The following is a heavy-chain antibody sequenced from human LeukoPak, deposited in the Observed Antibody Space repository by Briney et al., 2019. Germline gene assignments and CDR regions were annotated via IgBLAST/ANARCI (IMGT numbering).Heavy chain of an antibody. J-gene: IGHJ4*02. CDR2: INPSGGST. CDR3: ASLATGRDY. Sequence: ASVKVSCKASGYTFTSYYMHWVRQAPGQGLEWMGIINPSGGSTSYAQKFQGRVTMTRDMSTSTVYMEPSSLRSEDTAVYYCASLATGRDYWGQGTLVTVSS. V-gene: IGHV1-46*01. CDR1: GYTFTSYY. D-gene: IGHD1-1*01.